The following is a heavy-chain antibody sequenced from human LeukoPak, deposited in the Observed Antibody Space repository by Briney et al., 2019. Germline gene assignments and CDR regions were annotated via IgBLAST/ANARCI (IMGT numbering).Heavy chain of an antibody. CDR2: IYHSGGT. J-gene: IGHJ4*02. Sequence: PSETLSLTCAVSGGSISSSNWWSWVRQPPGKGLEWIGEIYHSGGTNYNPSLKSRVTISVDKSKNQFSLKLSSVTAADTAVYYCARGSEASGYDYNPIDYWGQGTLVTVSS. D-gene: IGHD5-12*01. V-gene: IGHV4-4*02. CDR3: ARGSEASGYDYNPIDY. CDR1: GGSISSSNW.